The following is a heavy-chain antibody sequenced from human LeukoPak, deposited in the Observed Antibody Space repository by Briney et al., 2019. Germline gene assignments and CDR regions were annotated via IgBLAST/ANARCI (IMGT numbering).Heavy chain of an antibody. CDR2: ISSSGSTI. J-gene: IGHJ4*02. Sequence: PGGSLRLSCAASGFTFSSYEMNWVRQAPGKGLEWVSYISSSGSTIYYADSVKGRFTISRDNAKNSLYLQMNSLRAEDTAVYYCARAAYGPGRFDYWGQGTLVTAPS. D-gene: IGHD3-10*01. CDR1: GFTFSSYE. CDR3: ARAAYGPGRFDY. V-gene: IGHV3-48*03.